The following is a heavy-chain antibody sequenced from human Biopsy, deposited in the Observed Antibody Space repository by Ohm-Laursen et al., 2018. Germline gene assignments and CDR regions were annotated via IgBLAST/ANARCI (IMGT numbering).Heavy chain of an antibody. CDR1: DGSINSNDYY. J-gene: IGHJ3*01. Sequence: SDTLSLTCTVSDGSINSNDYYWGWIRQAPGKGLEWLGSVHYSGAPYYNPPLTIRATIPVYTAKNQFLLKLRAATAADTAVYYCARPLRGGEYEGFDLWGPGTMVSVSP. D-gene: IGHD4-17*01. V-gene: IGHV4-39*01. CDR3: ARPLRGGEYEGFDL. CDR2: VHYSGAP.